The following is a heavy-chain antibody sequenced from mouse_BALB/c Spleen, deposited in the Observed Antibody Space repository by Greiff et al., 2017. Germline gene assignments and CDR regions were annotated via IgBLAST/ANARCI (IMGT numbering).Heavy chain of an antibody. V-gene: IGHV5-17*02. J-gene: IGHJ2*01. Sequence: EVQLVESGGGLVQPGGSRKLSCAASGFTFSSFGMHWVRQAPEKGLEWVAYISSGSSTIYYADTVKGRFTISRDNPKNTLFLQMTSLRSEDTAMYYFASEGLGRRDYFDYWGQGTTLTVSS. D-gene: IGHD4-1*01. CDR1: GFTFSSFG. CDR3: ASEGLGRRDYFDY. CDR2: ISSGSSTI.